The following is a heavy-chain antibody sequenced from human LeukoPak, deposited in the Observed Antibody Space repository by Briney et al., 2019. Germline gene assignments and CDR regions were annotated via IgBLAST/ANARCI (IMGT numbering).Heavy chain of an antibody. J-gene: IGHJ2*01. CDR3: ARVLSYWYFDL. CDR1: GGSISSYY. V-gene: IGHV4-59*01. D-gene: IGHD2-8*02. Sequence: SETLSLTCTVSGGSISSYYWSWIRQPPGKGLEWIGYIYYSGSTNYNPSLRSRVTISADTSKNQFSLKLSSVTAADTAVYYCARVLSYWYFDLWGRGTLVTVSS. CDR2: IYYSGST.